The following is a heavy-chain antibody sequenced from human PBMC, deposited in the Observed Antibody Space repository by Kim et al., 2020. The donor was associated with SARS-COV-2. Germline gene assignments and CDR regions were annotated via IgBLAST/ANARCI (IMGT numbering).Heavy chain of an antibody. CDR1: GFTFSSYA. V-gene: IGHV3-23*01. CDR2: ISGSGGST. Sequence: GGSLRLSCAASGFTFSSYAMSWVRQAPGKGLEWVSAISGSGGSTYYADSVKGRFTISRDNSKNTLYLQMNSLRAEDTAVYYCAKPKPLRAIFGVVTSTHQYYFDYWGQGTLVTVSS. CDR3: AKPKPLRAIFGVVTSTHQYYFDY. J-gene: IGHJ4*02. D-gene: IGHD3-3*01.